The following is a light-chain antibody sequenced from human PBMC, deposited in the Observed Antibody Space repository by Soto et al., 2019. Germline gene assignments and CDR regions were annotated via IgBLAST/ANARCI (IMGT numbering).Light chain of an antibody. CDR1: QSFSSN. CDR3: QQRSNWPLT. Sequence: ELVMTQSPATLSVSPGERATLSCRASQSFSSNVAWYQQKPGQAPRLLIYDASNRATGIPARFSGSGSGTDFTLTISSLEPEDFAVYYCQQRSNWPLTFGGGTKVDIK. CDR2: DAS. V-gene: IGKV3-11*01. J-gene: IGKJ4*01.